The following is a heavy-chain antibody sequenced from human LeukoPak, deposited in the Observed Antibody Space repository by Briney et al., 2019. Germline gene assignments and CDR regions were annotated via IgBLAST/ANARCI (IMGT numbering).Heavy chain of an antibody. J-gene: IGHJ4*02. CDR2: ISGSGGST. V-gene: IGHV3-23*01. Sequence: GGSLRLSCAASGFTVSSKYMSWVRQAPGKGLEWVSAISGSGGSTYYADSVKGRFTISRDNSKNTLYLQMNSLRAEDTAVYYCAKSKRYYFDYWGQGTLVTVSS. CDR3: AKSKRYYFDY. CDR1: GFTVSSKY.